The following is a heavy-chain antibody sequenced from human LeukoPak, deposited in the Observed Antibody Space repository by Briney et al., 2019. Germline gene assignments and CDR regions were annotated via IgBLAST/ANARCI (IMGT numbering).Heavy chain of an antibody. Sequence: GGSLRLSCAASGFTFSDYHMSWFRQAPGKGLEWLSYINSSGSTIYYADSVKGRFTISRDNDKNSLYLQMNSLRADDTAVYYCARCSDWGGDYWGQGTLVTVSS. CDR2: INSSGSTI. CDR1: GFTFSDYH. J-gene: IGHJ4*02. CDR3: ARCSDWGGDY. V-gene: IGHV3-11*04. D-gene: IGHD3-16*01.